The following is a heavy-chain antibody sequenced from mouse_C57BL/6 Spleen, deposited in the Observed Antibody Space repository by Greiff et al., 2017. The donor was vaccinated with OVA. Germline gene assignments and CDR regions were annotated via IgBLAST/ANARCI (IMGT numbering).Heavy chain of an antibody. D-gene: IGHD3-2*02. CDR2: IYPGDGDT. J-gene: IGHJ2*01. CDR3: ARRAQATSPFDY. Sequence: VHLVESGAELVKPGASVKISCKASGYAFSSYWMNWVKQRPGKGLEWIGQIYPGDGDTNYNGKFKGKATLTADKSSSTAYMQLSSLTSEDSAVYFCARRAQATSPFDYWGQGTTLTVSS. V-gene: IGHV1-80*01. CDR1: GYAFSSYW.